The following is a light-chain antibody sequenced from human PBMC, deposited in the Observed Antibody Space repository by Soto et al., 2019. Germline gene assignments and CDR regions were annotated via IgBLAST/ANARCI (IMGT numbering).Light chain of an antibody. CDR1: QSISSW. V-gene: IGKV1-5*01. CDR3: QQYTNTNNPWM. J-gene: IGKJ1*01. Sequence: DIQMTHSPSTLSASVGDRVTITCRASQSISSWLAWYQQKPGKAPKLLIFDASSLESGTPSRFSGSGSGTEFTLIISGLQPDDSATYYCQQYTNTNNPWMFGQGTKVDIK. CDR2: DAS.